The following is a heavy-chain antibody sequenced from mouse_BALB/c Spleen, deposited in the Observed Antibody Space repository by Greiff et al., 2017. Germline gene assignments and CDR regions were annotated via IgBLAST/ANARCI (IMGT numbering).Heavy chain of an antibody. D-gene: IGHD1-1*01. CDR3: AREDYYGSSYVDY. Sequence: VQLQQSGAELVKPGASVKLSCTASGFNIKDTYMHWVKQRPEQGLEWIGRIDPANGNTKYDPNVQGKATITADTSSNTAYLQLSSLTSEDTAVYYCAREDYYGSSYVDYWGQGTTLTVSS. V-gene: IGHV14-3*02. J-gene: IGHJ2*01. CDR2: IDPANGNT. CDR1: GFNIKDTY.